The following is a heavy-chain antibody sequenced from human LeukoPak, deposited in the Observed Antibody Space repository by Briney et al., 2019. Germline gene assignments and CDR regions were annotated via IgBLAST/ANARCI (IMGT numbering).Heavy chain of an antibody. D-gene: IGHD5-18*01. CDR1: GFTFSSYW. J-gene: IGHJ4*02. CDR3: ARGLGGYSYGQDY. Sequence: GGSLRLSCAASGFTFSSYWMHWVRQAPGKGLVWVSRTNSDGSGTFYADSVKGRFTISRDNAKNTLYLQMNSLRAEDTAVYYCARGLGGYSYGQDYWGQGALVTVSS. V-gene: IGHV3-74*01. CDR2: TNSDGSGT.